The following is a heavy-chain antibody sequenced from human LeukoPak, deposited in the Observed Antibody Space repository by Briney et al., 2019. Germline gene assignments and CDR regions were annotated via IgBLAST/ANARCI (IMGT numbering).Heavy chain of an antibody. CDR3: ARDTAMVGLDY. CDR2: IIPILGIA. Sequence: ASVKVSCKASGYTFTSYYMHWVRQAPGQGLEWMGRIIPILGIANYAQKFQGRVTITADKSTSTAYMELSSLRSEDTAVYYCARDTAMVGLDYWGQGTLVTVSS. D-gene: IGHD5-18*01. V-gene: IGHV1-69*04. CDR1: GYTFTSYY. J-gene: IGHJ4*02.